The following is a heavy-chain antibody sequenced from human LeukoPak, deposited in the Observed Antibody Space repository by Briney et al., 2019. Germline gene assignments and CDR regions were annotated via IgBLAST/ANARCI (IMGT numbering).Heavy chain of an antibody. V-gene: IGHV3-48*03. CDR2: ISKCDRNI. Sequence: GGPLRLSCAAWGFTFSSFEMHWVRQAPGKGLECVSYISKCDRNIYYADSVRARFTISRDNAKTSLYLQMNSLRAEDTAVYYCAREERYCTNGVCPGAFDYWGQGTLVTVSS. CDR3: AREERYCTNGVCPGAFDY. CDR1: GFTFSSFE. J-gene: IGHJ4*02. D-gene: IGHD2-8*01.